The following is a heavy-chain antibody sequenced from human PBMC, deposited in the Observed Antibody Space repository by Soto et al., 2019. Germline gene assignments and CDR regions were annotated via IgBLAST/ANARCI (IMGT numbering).Heavy chain of an antibody. D-gene: IGHD3-16*02. V-gene: IGHV3-43*01. Sequence: EVQLVQTGGVVAQPGGSVRLSCAASGFTFDDYSMHWVSQGPGNGLEWVSLITWDGCSKIYADSVKGRFTISRDNSKNFLYLHMNSLRTEDTALYYCAKEKDRIFHYWGQGTPVTVSS. J-gene: IGHJ4*02. CDR3: AKEKDRIFHY. CDR2: ITWDGCSK. CDR1: GFTFDDYS.